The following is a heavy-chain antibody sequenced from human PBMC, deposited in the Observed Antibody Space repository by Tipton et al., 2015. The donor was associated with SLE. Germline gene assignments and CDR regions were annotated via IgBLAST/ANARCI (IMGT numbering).Heavy chain of an antibody. CDR1: GGSFSGYY. CDR2: INHSGST. V-gene: IGHV4-34*01. CDR3: ARLTIFGVVIIGNYYYYMDV. J-gene: IGHJ6*03. D-gene: IGHD3-3*01. Sequence: LSLTCAVYGGSFSGYYWSWIRQPPGKGLEWIGEINHSGSTNYNPSLKSRVTISVDTSKNQLSLKLSSVTAADTAVYYCARLTIFGVVIIGNYYYYMDVWGKGTTVTVSS.